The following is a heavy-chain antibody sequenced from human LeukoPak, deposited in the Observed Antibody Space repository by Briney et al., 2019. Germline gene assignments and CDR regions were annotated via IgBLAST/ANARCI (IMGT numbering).Heavy chain of an antibody. Sequence: PGGSLRLSCAASGFTFSSYWMSWVRQAPGKGLEWVANIKQDGSEKYYVDSVKGRFTISRDNAKNSLYLQMNSLRAEDTAVYYCARVRHYDFWSGEAPYYMDVWGKGTTVTVSS. CDR1: GFTFSSYW. D-gene: IGHD3-3*01. J-gene: IGHJ6*03. V-gene: IGHV3-7*04. CDR3: ARVRHYDFWSGEAPYYMDV. CDR2: IKQDGSEK.